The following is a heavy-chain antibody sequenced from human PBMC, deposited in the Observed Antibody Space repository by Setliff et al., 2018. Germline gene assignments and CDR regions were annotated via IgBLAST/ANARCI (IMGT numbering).Heavy chain of an antibody. CDR3: AREGVHTWSSTDYHYYMDV. V-gene: IGHV1-2*02. Sequence: ASVKVSCKASGYTFTGYYMHWVRQAPGQGLEWMGWINPNSGGTNYAQKFQGRVTMTRDTSISTAYMELSSLTSEDTAVYYCAREGVHTWSSTDYHYYMDVWGRGTTVTVSS. J-gene: IGHJ6*03. CDR1: GYTFTGYY. D-gene: IGHD2-21*01. CDR2: INPNSGGT.